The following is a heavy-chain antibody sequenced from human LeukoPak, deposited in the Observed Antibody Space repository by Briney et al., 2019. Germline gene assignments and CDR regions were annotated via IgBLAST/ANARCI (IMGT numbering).Heavy chain of an antibody. J-gene: IGHJ5*02. Sequence: SETLSLTCTVSGGSISSSSYYWGWIRQPPGKGLEWIGSIYYTGSTYYNPSLKGRVTISVDTSKNQFSLKLSSVTAADTAVYYCARAFSAGWFDPWGQGTLVTVSS. CDR2: IYYTGST. V-gene: IGHV4-39*07. CDR1: GGSISSSSYY. CDR3: ARAFSAGWFDP.